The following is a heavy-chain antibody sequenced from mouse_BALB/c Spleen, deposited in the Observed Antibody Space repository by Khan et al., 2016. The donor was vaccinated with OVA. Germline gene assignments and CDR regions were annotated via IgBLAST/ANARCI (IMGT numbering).Heavy chain of an antibody. CDR1: GYTFTTYT. CDR3: VREGAYDRSDGWFAY. D-gene: IGHD2-14*01. Sequence: QVQLKESGAELARPGASVKMSCKASGYTFTTYTIHWVKQRPGQGLEWIGYIIPSNDYTNYNQKFKDRATLTADKSSSTAYMQLISLTSEDSAVYYCVREGAYDRSDGWFAYWGQGTLVTVSA. V-gene: IGHV1-4*01. J-gene: IGHJ3*01. CDR2: IIPSNDYT.